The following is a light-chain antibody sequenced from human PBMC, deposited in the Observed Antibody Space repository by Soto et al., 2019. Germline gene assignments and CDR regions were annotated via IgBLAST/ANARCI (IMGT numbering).Light chain of an antibody. CDR3: QQYNSYPWT. J-gene: IGKJ1*01. V-gene: IGKV1-5*01. CDR1: QSISSW. CDR2: DAS. Sequence: DIQMTQSPATLSSSVGDRATLTCRASQSISSWLAWYQQKPGQAPKLLIHDASTMATGIPARFSGSGSGTDFTLTISSLQPDDFATYYCQQYNSYPWTFGQGTKVDIK.